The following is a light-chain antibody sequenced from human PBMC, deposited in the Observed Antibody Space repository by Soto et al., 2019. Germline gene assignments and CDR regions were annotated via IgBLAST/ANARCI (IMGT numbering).Light chain of an antibody. J-gene: IGLJ2*01. Sequence: QSALTQPASVSGSPGQSITISCTGTSSDVGAYNYVSWYQQHPGKAPKLIIYNVSNRPSGVSNRFSGSKSANTASLTIFRLQAEDEADYYCNSFTDRTTVLFGGGTKLTVL. CDR2: NVS. CDR3: NSFTDRTTVL. CDR1: SSDVGAYNY. V-gene: IGLV2-14*01.